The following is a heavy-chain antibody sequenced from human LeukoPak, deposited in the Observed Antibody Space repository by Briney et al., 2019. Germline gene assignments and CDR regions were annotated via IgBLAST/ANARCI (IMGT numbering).Heavy chain of an antibody. J-gene: IGHJ3*02. CDR2: ISSSSSNI. D-gene: IGHD3-3*01. CDR3: ARNYYDFDAFDI. V-gene: IGHV3-48*01. Sequence: GGSLRLSCAASGFRFSIYSMNWVRQAPGKGLEWVSYISSSSSNIYYADSVKGRFTISRDNSKNTLYLQMNSLRAEDTAVYYCARNYYDFDAFDIWGQGTMVTVSS. CDR1: GFRFSIYS.